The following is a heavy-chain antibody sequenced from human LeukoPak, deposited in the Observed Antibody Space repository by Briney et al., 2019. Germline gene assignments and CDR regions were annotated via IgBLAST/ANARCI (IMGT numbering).Heavy chain of an antibody. CDR2: IQQDGSEK. CDR1: GFTFSTYW. Sequence: HPRGSLRLSCAASGFTFSTYWMTWVRQAPGKGLEWVANIQQDGSEKYYVDSVKGRFTISRDNARNSLYLQMNSLRAEDTALYYCARYSGTNHAWDIWGQGTMVTASS. V-gene: IGHV3-7*05. CDR3: ARYSGTNHAWDI. D-gene: IGHD2-21*01. J-gene: IGHJ3*02.